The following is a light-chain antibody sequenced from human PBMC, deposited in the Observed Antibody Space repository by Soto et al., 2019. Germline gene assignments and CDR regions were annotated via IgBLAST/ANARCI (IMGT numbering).Light chain of an antibody. CDR3: LLSYSGARV. J-gene: IGLJ3*02. V-gene: IGLV7-46*01. CDR1: TGAVTSGHY. Sequence: QAVVTQEPPLTVSPGGTVTLTCGSSTGAVTSGHYPYWFQQKPGQAPRTLTYDTSNKHSWTPARFSGSLLGGKAALTLSGAQPEDEAEYYCLLSYSGARVFGGGTKVTVL. CDR2: DTS.